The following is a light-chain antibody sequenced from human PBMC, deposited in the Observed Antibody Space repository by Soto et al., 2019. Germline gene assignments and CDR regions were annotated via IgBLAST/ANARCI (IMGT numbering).Light chain of an antibody. CDR2: EVT. CDR1: SSDVGTYND. V-gene: IGLV2-14*01. CDR3: SSYTGSSTLYV. Sequence: QSPLTQPASVSGAPGQSITISCTGTSSDVGTYNDVSWYQQHPGKAPKVMIYEVTYRPSGVSNRFSGSKSGNTASLTISGLQAEDEAEYYCSSYTGSSTLYVFGTGTKVTVL. J-gene: IGLJ1*01.